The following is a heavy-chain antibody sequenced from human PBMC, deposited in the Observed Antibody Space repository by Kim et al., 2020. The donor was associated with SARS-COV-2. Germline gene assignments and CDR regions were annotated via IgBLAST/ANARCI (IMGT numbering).Heavy chain of an antibody. CDR2: IKQDGSEK. CDR3: AREDRRITRVRGVKAAFDI. D-gene: IGHD3-10*01. J-gene: IGHJ3*02. CDR1: GFTFSSYW. Sequence: GGSLRLSCAASGFTFSSYWMSWVRQAPGKGLEWVANIKQDGSEKYYVDSVKGRFTISRDNAKNSLYLQMNSLRAEDTAVYYCAREDRRITRVRGVKAAFDIWGQGTMVTVSS. V-gene: IGHV3-7*03.